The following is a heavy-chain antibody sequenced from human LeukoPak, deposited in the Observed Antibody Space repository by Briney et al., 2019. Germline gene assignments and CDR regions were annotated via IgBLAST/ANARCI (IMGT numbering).Heavy chain of an antibody. CDR2: ISGSGGST. J-gene: IGHJ4*02. CDR1: GLTFSYYA. D-gene: IGHD1-26*01. CDR3: ARASSAGSYYAPYFDY. Sequence: PGGSLRLSCAASGLTFSYYAMSWVRQAPGEGLEWVSTISGSGGSTYYADSVKGRFTISRHNSKNTLYLQMNSLRAEDTAVYYCARASSAGSYYAPYFDYWGQGTLVTVSS. V-gene: IGHV3-23*01.